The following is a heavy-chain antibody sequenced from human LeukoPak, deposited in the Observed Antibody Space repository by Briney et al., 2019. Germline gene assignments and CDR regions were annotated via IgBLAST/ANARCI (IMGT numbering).Heavy chain of an antibody. CDR2: ISSSGNNI. D-gene: IGHD3-10*01. Sequence: GGSLRRSCAASGFTFSTYEVIWVRQAPGKGLEWVSYISSSGNNIYYADSVKGRFTISRDNVKKSLSPQMNSLRAEDTAVYYCARGRSITLLRGVAMSDGFDIWGQGAMVAVSS. V-gene: IGHV3-48*03. J-gene: IGHJ3*02. CDR3: ARGRSITLLRGVAMSDGFDI. CDR1: GFTFSTYE.